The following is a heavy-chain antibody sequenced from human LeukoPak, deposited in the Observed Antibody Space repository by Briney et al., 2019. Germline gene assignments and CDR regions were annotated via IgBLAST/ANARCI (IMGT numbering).Heavy chain of an antibody. CDR2: INHSGST. D-gene: IGHD3-10*01. Sequence: PSETLSLTCVVNGGSFRGYYWSWIPQPPGKGLNWMGEINHSGSTNYNPSLKSRVTISVDTSKNQFSLKLSSVTAADTAVYYCARLALMVRGVIIYYFDYWGQGTLVTVSS. CDR1: GGSFRGYY. V-gene: IGHV4-34*01. CDR3: ARLALMVRGVIIYYFDY. J-gene: IGHJ4*02.